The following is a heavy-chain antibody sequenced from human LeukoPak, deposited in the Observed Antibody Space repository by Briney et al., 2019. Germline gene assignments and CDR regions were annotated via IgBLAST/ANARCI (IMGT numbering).Heavy chain of an antibody. Sequence: PGGSLRLSCAASGFNFRTYSMNWVRQAPGKGLEWVSYISSGSSTIYYADSVKGRFTICRDNAKNSLYLQMNSLRDEDTAVYYCARGGLEWLSYWGQGTLVTVSS. CDR1: GFNFRTYS. D-gene: IGHD6-19*01. V-gene: IGHV3-48*02. CDR2: ISSGSSTI. CDR3: ARGGLEWLSY. J-gene: IGHJ4*02.